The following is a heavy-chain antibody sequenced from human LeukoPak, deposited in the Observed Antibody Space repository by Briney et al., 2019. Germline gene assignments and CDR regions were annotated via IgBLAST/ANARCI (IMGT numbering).Heavy chain of an antibody. CDR3: ARSGSGWFDY. J-gene: IGHJ4*02. Sequence: GGSLRLSCAASGFSVSSNFMSWVRQTPGKGPEWVSVIYAGGDTYYADSVKGRFTISRDNFKNTVYLQMNSLRAEDTGMYYCARSGSGWFDYWGQGTLVTVS. V-gene: IGHV3-53*01. D-gene: IGHD6-19*01. CDR2: IYAGGDT. CDR1: GFSVSSNF.